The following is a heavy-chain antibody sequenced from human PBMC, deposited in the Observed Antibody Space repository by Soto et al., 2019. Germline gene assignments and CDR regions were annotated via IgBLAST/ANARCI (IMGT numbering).Heavy chain of an antibody. CDR1: GGSISSGGYY. CDR2: IYYSGST. CDR3: ATESLS. V-gene: IGHV4-31*03. Sequence: QVQLQEAGPGLVKPSQTLSLTCTVSGGSISSGGYYWGWIRQHPGTGLGGNGYIYYSGSTHYTTSFKSRFTVSVDTSKNQSSLKLSSVTAAATAVYYWATESLSWAQGTLVTVSS. J-gene: IGHJ4*02. D-gene: IGHD3-16*01.